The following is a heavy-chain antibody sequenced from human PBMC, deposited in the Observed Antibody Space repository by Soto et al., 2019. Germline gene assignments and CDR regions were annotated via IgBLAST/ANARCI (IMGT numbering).Heavy chain of an antibody. Sequence: QLQLQESGPGLVKPSETLSLTCTVSGGSISSSSYYWGWIRQPPGKGLEWIGSIHYSGSTYYNPSLKSRVPISVDTYKNQFSLKLSSVTAADTAVYYCARRTSGYCSGGSCYSGYFQHWGQGTLVTVSS. CDR2: IHYSGST. CDR3: ARRTSGYCSGGSCYSGYFQH. V-gene: IGHV4-39*01. D-gene: IGHD2-15*01. J-gene: IGHJ1*01. CDR1: GGSISSSSYY.